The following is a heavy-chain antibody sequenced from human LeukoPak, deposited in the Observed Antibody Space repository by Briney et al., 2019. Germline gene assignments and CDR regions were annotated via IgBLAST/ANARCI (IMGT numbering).Heavy chain of an antibody. V-gene: IGHV4-59*01. D-gene: IGHD4-23*01. Sequence: SETLSLTCTVSGGSISSYYWSWIRQPPGKGLEWIGYIYYSGSTNYNPSLKSRVTMSVDTSKNQFSLKLTSVTAADTAVYYCAKEGNDYGANSIDYWGQGTLVTVSS. CDR1: GGSISSYY. CDR2: IYYSGST. J-gene: IGHJ4*02. CDR3: AKEGNDYGANSIDY.